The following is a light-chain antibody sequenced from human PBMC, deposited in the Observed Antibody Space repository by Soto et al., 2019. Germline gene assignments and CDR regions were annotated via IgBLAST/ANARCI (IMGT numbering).Light chain of an antibody. CDR1: SNDVGGYNH. CDR2: EVS. J-gene: IGLJ2*01. CDR3: NSYRSTDTVV. Sequence: QSALTQPASVSGSPGQSITISCTGTSNDVGGYNHVSWYQQHPGKAPKLIIYEVSYRPSGVFNRFSGSKSGNTASLTISGLQPEDEADYYCNSYRSTDTVVFGGGTKLTVL. V-gene: IGLV2-14*01.